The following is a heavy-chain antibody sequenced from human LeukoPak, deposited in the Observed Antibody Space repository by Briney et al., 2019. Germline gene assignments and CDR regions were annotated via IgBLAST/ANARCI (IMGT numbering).Heavy chain of an antibody. D-gene: IGHD2-15*01. CDR2: ISGSGGST. V-gene: IGHV3-23*01. Sequence: GGSLRLSCAASGFTFSSYAMSWVRQAPGKGLEWVSAISGSGGSTYYADSVKGRFTISRDNSKNTLYLQMNSLRAEDTAVYYCAKDPDGLVVAAPGGYFQHWGQGTLVTVSS. J-gene: IGHJ1*01. CDR3: AKDPDGLVVAAPGGYFQH. CDR1: GFTFSSYA.